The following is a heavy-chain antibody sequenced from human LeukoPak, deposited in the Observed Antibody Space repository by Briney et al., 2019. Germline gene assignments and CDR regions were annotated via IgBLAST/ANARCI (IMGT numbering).Heavy chain of an antibody. J-gene: IGHJ4*02. V-gene: IGHV4-31*03. CDR3: ARDLGDLGGYFDY. Sequence: SETLSLTCTVSGGSISSSGYYWSWIRQHPGNGLEWIGYIYYSGGTYYNPSLKSRVTISVDTSKNQFSLKLSSVTAADAAVYYCARDLGDLGGYFDYWGQGTLVTVSS. D-gene: IGHD3-16*01. CDR2: IYYSGGT. CDR1: GGSISSSGYY.